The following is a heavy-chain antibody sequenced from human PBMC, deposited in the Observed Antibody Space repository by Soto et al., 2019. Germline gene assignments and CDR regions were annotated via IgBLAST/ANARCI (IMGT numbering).Heavy chain of an antibody. D-gene: IGHD3-3*01. Sequence: QVQLVQSGAEVKKPGSSVKVSCKASGCTFSSHAIYWVRQAPGQGLEWMGGIIVMYRTTNYAQKFQVRVTITADDSTSTAYMELSSLRSEDTAVYYCARPTTYYEVWRGITPFDYWGQGTLVTVSS. J-gene: IGHJ4*02. CDR2: IIVMYRTT. CDR3: ARPTTYYEVWRGITPFDY. CDR1: GCTFSSHA. V-gene: IGHV1-69*01.